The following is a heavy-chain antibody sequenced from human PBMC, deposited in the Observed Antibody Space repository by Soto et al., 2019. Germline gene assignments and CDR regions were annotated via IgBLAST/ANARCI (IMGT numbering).Heavy chain of an antibody. V-gene: IGHV4-61*01. Sequence: PSETLSLTSTASGGSVSSGSYYWSWIRQPPGKGLEWIGYIYYSGSTNYNPSLKSRVTISVDTSKNQFSLKLSSVTAADTAVYYCARSAPKAPTFDIWGQGTMVIVSS. CDR1: GGSVSSGSYY. CDR2: IYYSGST. CDR3: ARSAPKAPTFDI. J-gene: IGHJ3*02.